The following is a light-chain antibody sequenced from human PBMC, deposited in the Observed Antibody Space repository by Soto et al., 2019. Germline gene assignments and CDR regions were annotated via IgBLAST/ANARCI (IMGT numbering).Light chain of an antibody. CDR2: GAS. V-gene: IGKV3-15*01. Sequence: EIVMTQSPATLSVSPGERATLSCRASQSVSGNLAWYQQIPGQAPRLLIYGASTRATGIPARFSGSGSGTAFTLTISSLQSEDSAVYYCQQYNNWPPITFGQGTRLETK. CDR3: QQYNNWPPIT. J-gene: IGKJ5*01. CDR1: QSVSGN.